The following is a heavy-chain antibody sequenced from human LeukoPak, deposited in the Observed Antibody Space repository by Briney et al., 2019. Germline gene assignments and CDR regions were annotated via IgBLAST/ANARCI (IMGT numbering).Heavy chain of an antibody. CDR1: GFTFSSYA. CDR2: ISYDGSNK. J-gene: IGHJ4*02. Sequence: PGRSLRLSCAASGFTFSSYAMHWVRQAPGKGLEWVAVISYDGSNKYYADSVKGRFTISRDNSKNTLYLQMNSLRAEDTAVYYCAIFPLIYRSSSRRYFDYWGQGTLVTVSS. CDR3: AIFPLIYRSSSRRYFDY. V-gene: IGHV3-30*04. D-gene: IGHD6-6*01.